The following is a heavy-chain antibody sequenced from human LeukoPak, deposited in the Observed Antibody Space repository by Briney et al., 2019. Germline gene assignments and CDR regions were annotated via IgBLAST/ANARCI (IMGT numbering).Heavy chain of an antibody. D-gene: IGHD3/OR15-3a*01. CDR3: ARQTGSGLFILP. CDR1: GGSFSGYY. J-gene: IGHJ4*02. CDR2: INHSGST. V-gene: IGHV4-34*01. Sequence: SETLSLTCVVFGGSFSGYYWSWIRQPPGKGLEWIGEINHSGSTIYNPSFKSRVTISVDTSKNQVSLKLSSVTAADTAVYYCARQTGSGLFILPGGQGTLVTVSS.